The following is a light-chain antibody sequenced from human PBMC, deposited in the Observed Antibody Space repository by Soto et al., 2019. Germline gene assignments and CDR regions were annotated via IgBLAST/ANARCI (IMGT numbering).Light chain of an antibody. V-gene: IGKV1-39*01. CDR1: QGIRHD. CDR3: QQSYSTPQKT. CDR2: AAS. Sequence: DIKLTQSRSSLCACVGDRVTPTGRASQGIRHDLGWYQQKPGKAPKLLIYAASSLQSGVPSRFSGSGSGTDFTLTISSLQPEDFATYYCQQSYSTPQKTFGQGTKVDI. J-gene: IGKJ1*01.